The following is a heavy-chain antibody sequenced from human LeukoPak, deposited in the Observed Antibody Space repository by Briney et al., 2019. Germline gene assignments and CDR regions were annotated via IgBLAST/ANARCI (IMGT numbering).Heavy chain of an antibody. D-gene: IGHD2-21*02. CDR1: GYTFTGYY. J-gene: IGHJ4*02. CDR2: INPNSGGT. CDR3: ARGGSTDSIHSCGGNCYFLDY. V-gene: IGHV1-2*02. Sequence: ASVKVSCKASGYTFTGYYIHWVRQAPGQGPEWMGWINPNSGGTNYAQKFQGRVIMTRDTSISTAYMELSRLGSDDTAVYYCARGGSTDSIHSCGGNCYFLDYWGQGTLVTVSS.